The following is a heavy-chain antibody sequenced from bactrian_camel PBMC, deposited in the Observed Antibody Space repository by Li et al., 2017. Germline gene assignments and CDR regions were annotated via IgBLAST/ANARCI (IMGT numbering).Heavy chain of an antibody. D-gene: IGHD2*01. CDR3: VVDADGVDGGSGACTFRSGISY. CDR2: INTRYGVT. V-gene: IGHV3S1*01. CDR1: ELFYYSIC. J-gene: IGHJ4*01. Sequence: HVQLVESGGGSVQAGGSLRLVCAPSELFYYSICMAWMRQAPGKAREGVARINTRYGVTAYADSVKGRFAISQGNSKNSLYLRMNSLKPEDTAMYYCVVDADGVDGGSGACTFRSGISYSGPGTQVTVS.